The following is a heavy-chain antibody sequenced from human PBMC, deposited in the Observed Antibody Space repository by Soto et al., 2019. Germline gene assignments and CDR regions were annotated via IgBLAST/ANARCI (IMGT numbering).Heavy chain of an antibody. V-gene: IGHV3-23*01. J-gene: IGHJ4*02. CDR3: AKEGRHAY. CDR1: GFTLSSYA. CDR2: ISGSGGST. Sequence: EVQLLESGGGLVQPGGSLRLSCAASGFTLSSYAMSWVRQAPGKGLKWVSAISGSGGSTYYADSVMGRFTISRANSKNALYLQMNSLRAEDTAVYYSAKEGRHAYWRQGTLVTVSS.